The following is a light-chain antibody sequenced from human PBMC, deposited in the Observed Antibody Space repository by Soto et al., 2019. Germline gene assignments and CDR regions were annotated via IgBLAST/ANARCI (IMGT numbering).Light chain of an antibody. J-gene: IGKJ2*01. CDR1: QNINTL. V-gene: IGKV1-5*01. CDR3: QQFHTYYT. CDR2: DAS. Sequence: DIEMTQSPSTLSASVGDRVTITCRASQNINTLLAWYQQKPGRAPKLLIYDASSLESGVPSRFSGSGIGTEFTLTISSLQPDDFATYYCQQFHTYYTFGQGTKLHMK.